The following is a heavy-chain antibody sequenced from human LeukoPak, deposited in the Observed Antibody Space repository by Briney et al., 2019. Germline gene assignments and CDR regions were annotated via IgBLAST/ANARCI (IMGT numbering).Heavy chain of an antibody. V-gene: IGHV3-21*01. J-gene: IGHJ4*02. D-gene: IGHD3-10*01. CDR2: ISGESKYI. CDR3: ARGAVFQGNYDY. Sequence: GGSLRLSCAAAGFTFSSSSMNWVRQTPGKGLEWVSSISGESKYIYYADSVTGRFTISRDNAKNSLYLQMSTLRAEDTAGYYCARGAVFQGNYDYWGQGTQVTVSS. CDR1: GFTFSSSS.